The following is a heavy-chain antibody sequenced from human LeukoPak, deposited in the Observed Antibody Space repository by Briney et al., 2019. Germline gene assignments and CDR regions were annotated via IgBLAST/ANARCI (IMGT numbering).Heavy chain of an antibody. V-gene: IGHV3-43*01. CDR3: AKDVGYSYVQGAFDI. Sequence: GGSLRLSCAASGFTFDDYTMHWVRQAPGKGLEWVSLISWDGGSTYYADSVKGRFTISRDNAKNSLYLQMNSLRAEDMALYYCAKDVGYSYVQGAFDIWGQGTMVTVSS. J-gene: IGHJ3*02. CDR2: ISWDGGST. CDR1: GFTFDDYT. D-gene: IGHD5-18*01.